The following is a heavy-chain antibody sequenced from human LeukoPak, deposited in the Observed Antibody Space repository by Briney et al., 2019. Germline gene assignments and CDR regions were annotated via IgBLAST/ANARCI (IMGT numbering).Heavy chain of an antibody. V-gene: IGHV4-39*07. D-gene: IGHD3-9*01. CDR3: ATLRYFDWFFDY. J-gene: IGHJ4*02. CDR2: IYYSGST. Sequence: PSETLSLTCTVSGGSISTSNYYWGWIRQPPGKGLEWIGSIYYSGSTYYSPSLKSRVTISVDTSRNQFSLKLSSVTAADTAVYYCATLRYFDWFFDYWGQGTLVTVSS. CDR1: GGSISTSNYY.